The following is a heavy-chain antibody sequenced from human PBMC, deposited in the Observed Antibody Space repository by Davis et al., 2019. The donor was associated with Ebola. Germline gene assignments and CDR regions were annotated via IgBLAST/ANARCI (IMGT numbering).Heavy chain of an antibody. D-gene: IGHD4-11*01. J-gene: IGHJ4*02. CDR2: ISSSSSYI. Sequence: GESLKISCAASGFTFSSYSMNWVRQAPGKGLEWVSSISSSSSYIYYADSVKGRLTISRDNAKNSLYLQMNSLRAEDTAVYYCARASYGNYDFDYWGQGTLVTVSS. CDR3: ARASYGNYDFDY. CDR1: GFTFSSYS. V-gene: IGHV3-21*01.